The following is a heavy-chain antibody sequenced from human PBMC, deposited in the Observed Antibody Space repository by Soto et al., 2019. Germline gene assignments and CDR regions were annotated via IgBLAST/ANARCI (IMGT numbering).Heavy chain of an antibody. CDR3: ATDSSHSRFLIGLLY. Sequence: SVKVSCKASGGTFSCYTICWVRHAPGQGLEWMGRIIPILGIAIYAQKFQGRVTMTEDTSTDTAYMELSSLRSEDTAVYYCATDSSHSRFLIGLLYWGQGTLVTVSS. CDR2: IIPILGIA. V-gene: IGHV1-69*04. CDR1: GGTFSCYT. D-gene: IGHD3-3*01. J-gene: IGHJ4*02.